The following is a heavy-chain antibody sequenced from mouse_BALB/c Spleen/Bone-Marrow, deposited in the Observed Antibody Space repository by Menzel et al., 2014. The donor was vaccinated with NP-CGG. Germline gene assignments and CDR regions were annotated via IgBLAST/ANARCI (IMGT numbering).Heavy chain of an antibody. J-gene: IGHJ4*01. D-gene: IGHD2-10*02. V-gene: IGHV5-17*02. CDR1: GFTFSSFG. CDR3: ARSGYGDYYAMDY. CDR2: ISSGSSTI. Sequence: EVNLVESGGGLVQPGGSRNLSCAASGFTFSSFGIHWVRQAPEKGLEWVAYISSGSSTIYYADTVKGRFTISRDNPKNTLFLQMTSLRSEDTAMYYCARSGYGDYYAMDYWGQGTSVTVSS.